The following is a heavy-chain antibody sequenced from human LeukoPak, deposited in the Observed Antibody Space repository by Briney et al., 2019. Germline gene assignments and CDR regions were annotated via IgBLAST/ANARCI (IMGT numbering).Heavy chain of an antibody. CDR2: ISWTSGSI. J-gene: IGHJ4*02. Sequence: PGGSLRLSCAASGFTFDDYAMHWVRQAPGKGLEWVSGISWTSGSIGYADSVKGRFTISRDNAKNSLYLQMNSLRAEDTALYYCAKDGGGYSYGYFDYWGQGTLVTVSS. D-gene: IGHD5-18*01. CDR1: GFTFDDYA. V-gene: IGHV3-9*01. CDR3: AKDGGGYSYGYFDY.